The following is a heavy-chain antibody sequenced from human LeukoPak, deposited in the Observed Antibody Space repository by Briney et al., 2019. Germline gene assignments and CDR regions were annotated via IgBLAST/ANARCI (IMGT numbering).Heavy chain of an antibody. Sequence: PSQTLSLTCTVSGVSISSGDYYWSWIRQPPGKGLEWIGYIYYSGSTDYNPSLKSRVTISIDTSRNQFSLQLRSVTAADTAVYYCARGQLIIEWKYYGMDVWGQGTTVTVSS. V-gene: IGHV4-30-4*01. CDR1: GVSISSGDYY. D-gene: IGHD3-10*01. CDR3: ARGQLIIEWKYYGMDV. CDR2: IYYSGST. J-gene: IGHJ6*02.